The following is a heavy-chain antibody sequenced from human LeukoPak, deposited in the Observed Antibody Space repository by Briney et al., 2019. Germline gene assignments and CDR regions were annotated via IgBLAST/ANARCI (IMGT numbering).Heavy chain of an antibody. J-gene: IGHJ4*02. CDR1: GGSISRDTYY. CDR2: IHYSGTA. Sequence: SETLSLTCSVSGGSISRDTYYWSWIRQPPGKRLEWIGIIHYSGTAYYNPSLKGRVTMFVDTSKHQFSLKLTSVTATDTAVYYCARFQDNGDYFDHWGQGSLVTVSS. V-gene: IGHV4-39*01. D-gene: IGHD4-17*01. CDR3: ARFQDNGDYFDH.